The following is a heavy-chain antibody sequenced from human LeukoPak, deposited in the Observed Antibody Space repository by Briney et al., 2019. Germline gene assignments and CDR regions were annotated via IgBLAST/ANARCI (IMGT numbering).Heavy chain of an antibody. Sequence: GESLKISCRVSGYTFANYWIGWVRQMPGKGLGWMGIIFPENSDTKYSPSFQGQVTISVDKSVTSAYLQWSSLKASDTATYYCARMSYYDRRGSYPRPGSYMGDYWYFDLWGRGTLVAVSS. J-gene: IGHJ2*01. V-gene: IGHV5-51*01. D-gene: IGHD3-9*01. CDR3: ARMSYYDRRGSYPRPGSYMGDYWYFDL. CDR2: IFPENSDT. CDR1: GYTFANYW.